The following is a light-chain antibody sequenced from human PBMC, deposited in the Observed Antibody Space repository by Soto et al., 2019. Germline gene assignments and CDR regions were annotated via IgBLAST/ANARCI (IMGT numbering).Light chain of an antibody. CDR3: QRSYSTPST. V-gene: IGKV1-39*01. CDR2: AAS. J-gene: IGKJ5*01. CDR1: QSISSY. Sequence: DIQSTEYASSLAASVGGRVTITCRASQSISSYLNWYQQKPGKAPKLLIYAASSLQSGVPSRFSGSGSGTDFALTISCLQPEEFATYYCQRSYSTPSTYGQGTRLEIK.